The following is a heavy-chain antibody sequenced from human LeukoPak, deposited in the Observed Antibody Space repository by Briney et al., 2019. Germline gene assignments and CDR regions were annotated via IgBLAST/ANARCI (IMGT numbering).Heavy chain of an antibody. CDR3: ARDKSYIVANRFNYYMDV. CDR2: ISSSSSSTI. V-gene: IGHV3-48*04. Sequence: GGSLRLSCAASGFTFSSYSMNWVRQAPGKGLEWVSYISSSSSSTIYYADSVKGRFTISRDNAKNSLYLQMNSLRAEDTAVYYCARDKSYIVANRFNYYMDVWGKGTTVTISS. J-gene: IGHJ6*03. D-gene: IGHD5-12*01. CDR1: GFTFSSYS.